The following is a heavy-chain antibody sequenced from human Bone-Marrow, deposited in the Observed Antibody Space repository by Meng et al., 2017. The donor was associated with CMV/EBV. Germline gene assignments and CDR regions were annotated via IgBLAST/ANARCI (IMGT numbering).Heavy chain of an antibody. CDR1: GGSISSSSYY. Sequence: SETLSLTCTVSGGSISSSSYYWGWIRQPPGKGREWIGSIYYSGSTYYNPSLKSRVTISVDTSKNQFSLKLSSVTAADTAVYYCARGFRPNWFDPWGQGTLVTFSS. V-gene: IGHV4-39*07. CDR2: IYYSGST. J-gene: IGHJ5*02. D-gene: IGHD6-6*01. CDR3: ARGFRPNWFDP.